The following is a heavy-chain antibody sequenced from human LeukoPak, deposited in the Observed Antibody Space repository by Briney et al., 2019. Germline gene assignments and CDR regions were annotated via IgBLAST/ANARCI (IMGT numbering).Heavy chain of an antibody. V-gene: IGHV1-2*02. J-gene: IGHJ4*02. D-gene: IGHD1-26*01. Sequence: ASVKVSCKASGYTFTGSYIHWMRQAPGQGLEWMGWINPNSGGTKYAQNFQGRVTVTRDTSTSTAYMDLSGLRADDTAVYYCARAYYSGSYWTSSSQQLDYWGQGTLVTVSS. CDR3: ARAYYSGSYWTSSSQQLDY. CDR2: INPNSGGT. CDR1: GYTFTGSY.